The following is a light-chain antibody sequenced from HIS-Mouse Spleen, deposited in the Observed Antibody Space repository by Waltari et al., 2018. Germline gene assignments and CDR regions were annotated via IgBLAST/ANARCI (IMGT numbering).Light chain of an antibody. CDR1: SSNIGAGYD. V-gene: IGLV1-40*01. CDR2: GNS. J-gene: IGLJ3*02. CDR3: QSYDSSLSGSV. Sequence: QSVLTQPPSVSGAPGQRVTISCPGRSSNIGAGYDVPWYQQLPGTAPKLLIYGNSNRPSGVPDRFSGSKSGTSASLAITGLQAEDEADYYCQSYDSSLSGSVFGGGTKLTVL.